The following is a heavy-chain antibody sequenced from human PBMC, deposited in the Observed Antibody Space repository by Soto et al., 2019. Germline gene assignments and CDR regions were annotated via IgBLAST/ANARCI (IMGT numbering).Heavy chain of an antibody. J-gene: IGHJ4*02. V-gene: IGHV4-34*01. CDR1: VGSFSGYY. Sequence: SETLSLTCAVYVGSFSGYYWSWIRQPPGKGLEWIGEINHSGSTNYSPSLKSRVTISVDTSKNQFSLKLSSVTAADTAVYYCARGVMEQQLVIHVGYEYWGQGTLVTVSS. D-gene: IGHD6-13*01. CDR3: ARGVMEQQLVIHVGYEY. CDR2: INHSGST.